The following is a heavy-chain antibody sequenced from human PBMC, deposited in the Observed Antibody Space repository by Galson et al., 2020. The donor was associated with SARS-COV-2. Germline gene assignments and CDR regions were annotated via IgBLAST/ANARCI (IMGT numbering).Heavy chain of an antibody. J-gene: IGHJ4*02. D-gene: IGHD6-19*01. CDR3: ARAEWLVPASLDY. Sequence: GGSLRLSCAASGFTFSSYGMHWVRQAPGKGLEWVAVIWYDGSNKYYAYSVKGRFTSSRDNSKNTVYLQMNSLRAEDTAVYYCARAEWLVPASLDYGGQGTLVTVSA. CDR1: GFTFSSYG. V-gene: IGHV3-33*01. CDR2: IWYDGSNK.